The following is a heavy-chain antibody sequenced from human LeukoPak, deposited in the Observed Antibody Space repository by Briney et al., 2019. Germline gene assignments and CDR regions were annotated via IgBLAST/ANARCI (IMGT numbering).Heavy chain of an antibody. CDR2: IKQDGSGK. CDR1: GFTFSSYW. J-gene: IGHJ4*02. V-gene: IGHV3-7*01. Sequence: GGSLRLSCAASGFTFSSYWMSWVRQAPGKGLEWVAHIKQDGSGKYYVDSVKGRFTISTDNTTNSLYLQMNSLRAEDTAVYYCARDSSWFGEPDYWGQGTLVTVSS. D-gene: IGHD3-10*01. CDR3: ARDSSWFGEPDY.